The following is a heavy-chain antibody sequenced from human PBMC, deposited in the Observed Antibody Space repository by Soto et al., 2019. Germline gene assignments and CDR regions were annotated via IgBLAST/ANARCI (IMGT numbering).Heavy chain of an antibody. CDR1: GGSISSYY. D-gene: IGHD6-13*01. Sequence: SETLSLTCTVSGGSISSYYWSWIRQPPGKGLEWIGYIYYSGSTNYNPSLKSRVTISVDTSKNQFSLKLSSVTAADTAVYYCARMGSSWYFQHWGQGTLVTVSS. CDR2: IYYSGST. J-gene: IGHJ1*01. CDR3: ARMGSSWYFQH. V-gene: IGHV4-59*01.